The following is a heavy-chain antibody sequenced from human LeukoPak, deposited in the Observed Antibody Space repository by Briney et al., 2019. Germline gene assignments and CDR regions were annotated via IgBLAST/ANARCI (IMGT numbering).Heavy chain of an antibody. V-gene: IGHV1-3*01. CDR2: INAGNGNT. CDR3: ARGNPEGYSYVDH. D-gene: IGHD5-18*01. CDR1: GYTFTSYA. J-gene: IGHJ4*02. Sequence: ASVKVSCKASGYTFTSYAIHWVRQAPGQRLEWMGWINAGNGNTKHSQKFQGRVTITRDTSARTAYMEMSSLRSEDTAVYCCARGNPEGYSYVDHWGQGTLITVSS.